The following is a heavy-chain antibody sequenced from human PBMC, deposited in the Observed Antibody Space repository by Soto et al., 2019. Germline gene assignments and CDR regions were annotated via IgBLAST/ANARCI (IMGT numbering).Heavy chain of an antibody. CDR1: GGSISSSSYY. CDR2: IYYSGST. D-gene: IGHD3-16*01. Sequence: PSETLSLTCTASGGSISSSSYYWGWIRQPPGKGLEWIGSIYYSGSTYYNPSLKSRVAISVDTSKNQFSLKLSSVTAADTAVYSCARLRLGESTAFDYWGQGTLVTVSS. CDR3: ARLRLGESTAFDY. V-gene: IGHV4-39*01. J-gene: IGHJ4*02.